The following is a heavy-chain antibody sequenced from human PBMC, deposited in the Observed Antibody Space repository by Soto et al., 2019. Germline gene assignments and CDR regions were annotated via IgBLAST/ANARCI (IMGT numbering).Heavy chain of an antibody. CDR1: GFTFSNAW. CDR3: TTETSRRGYCSGGSCLLRTRFDP. Sequence: GGSLRLSCAASGFTFSNAWMNWVRQAPGKGLEWVGRIKSKTDGGTTDYAAPVKGRFTISRDDSKNTLYLQMNSLKTEDTAVYYCTTETSRRGYCSGGSCLLRTRFDPWGQGTLVTVSS. V-gene: IGHV3-15*07. CDR2: IKSKTDGGTT. D-gene: IGHD2-15*01. J-gene: IGHJ5*02.